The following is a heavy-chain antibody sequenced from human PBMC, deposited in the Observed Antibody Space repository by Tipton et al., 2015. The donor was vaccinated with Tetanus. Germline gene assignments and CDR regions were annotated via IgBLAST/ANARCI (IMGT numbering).Heavy chain of an antibody. Sequence: TLSLTCAVYGGSFTDYSWSWIRQPPGQGLERIGEVNQAGNTDYIPSLKGRVTMSLDTSKSQLSLNLSSVTAADTAVYYCARGTRTRIYDSSGYSFRYFYGMDVWGLGATVTVSS. J-gene: IGHJ6*02. V-gene: IGHV4-34*01. CDR3: ARGTRTRIYDSSGYSFRYFYGMDV. CDR1: GGSFTDYS. D-gene: IGHD3-22*01. CDR2: VNQAGNT.